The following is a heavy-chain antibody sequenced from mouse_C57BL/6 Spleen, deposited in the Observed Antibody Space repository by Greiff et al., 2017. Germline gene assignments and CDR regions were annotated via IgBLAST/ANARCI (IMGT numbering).Heavy chain of an antibody. Sequence: QVQLQQSGAELVKPGASVKISCKASGYAFSSYWMNWVKQRPGKGLEWIGQIYPGDGDTNYNGKFKGKATLTADKSSSTAYMQLSSLTSEDSAVYFRARKTAQATNWFAYWGQGTLVTVSA. V-gene: IGHV1-80*01. CDR2: IYPGDGDT. D-gene: IGHD3-2*02. CDR1: GYAFSSYW. CDR3: ARKTAQATNWFAY. J-gene: IGHJ3*01.